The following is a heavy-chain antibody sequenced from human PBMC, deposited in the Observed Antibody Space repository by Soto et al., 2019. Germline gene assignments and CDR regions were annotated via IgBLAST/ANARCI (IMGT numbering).Heavy chain of an antibody. CDR2: IWYDGSNK. CDR3: AREPIAVTPQYYYYYMDV. Sequence: PGGSLRLSCAASGFTFSSYGMHWVRQAPGKGLEWVAVIWYDGSNKYYADSVKGRFTISRDNSKNTLYLQMNSLRAEDTAVYYCAREPIAVTPQYYYYYMDVWGKGTTVTVSS. J-gene: IGHJ6*03. CDR1: GFTFSSYG. V-gene: IGHV3-33*01. D-gene: IGHD4-17*01.